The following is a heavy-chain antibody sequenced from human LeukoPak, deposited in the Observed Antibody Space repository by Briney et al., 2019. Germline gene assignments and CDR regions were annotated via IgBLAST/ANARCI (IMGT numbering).Heavy chain of an antibody. J-gene: IGHJ4*02. CDR2: IYFTGST. V-gene: IGHV4-59*01. CDR3: ARGLGRWDFDY. Sequence: PSETLSLTCTVSGGSISSYYWSWIRQSPGKGLEWIGYIYFTGSTNYSPSLKSRVTMSVDRSKNQFSLNLRSVTAADTAVYFCARGLGRWDFDYWGQGTRVTVSS. CDR1: GGSISSYY. D-gene: IGHD3-16*01.